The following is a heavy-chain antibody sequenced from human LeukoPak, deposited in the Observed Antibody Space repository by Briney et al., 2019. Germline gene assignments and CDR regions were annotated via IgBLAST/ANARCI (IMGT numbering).Heavy chain of an antibody. CDR3: SRGRNRDGYNFDY. Sequence: PSETLSLTCTVSGGSVSSYYWSWIRQTPGKGLEWIGYIYYSGSTNYNPSLKSRVTISLDTFKNQFSLNLSSVTAADTAVYYCSRGRNRDGYNFDYWGQGTLVTVSS. D-gene: IGHD5-24*01. CDR1: GGSVSSYY. CDR2: IYYSGST. J-gene: IGHJ4*02. V-gene: IGHV4-59*02.